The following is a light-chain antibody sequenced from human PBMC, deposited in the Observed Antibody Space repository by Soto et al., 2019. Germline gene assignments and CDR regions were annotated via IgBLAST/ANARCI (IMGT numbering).Light chain of an antibody. CDR3: QQYGSSPT. CDR1: QSVSSSY. Sequence: EIVWTQSPGTLSLSPGERATLSCRASQSVSSSYLAWYQQKPGQAPRLLIYGASSRPTGIPDRFIGSGSGTDFTLNISRLEPEDFAVYYCQQYGSSPTFGQGTKVEIK. V-gene: IGKV3-20*01. CDR2: GAS. J-gene: IGKJ1*01.